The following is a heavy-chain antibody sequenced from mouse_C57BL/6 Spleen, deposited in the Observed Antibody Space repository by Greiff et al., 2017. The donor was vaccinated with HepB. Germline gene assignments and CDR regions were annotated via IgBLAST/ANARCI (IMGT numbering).Heavy chain of an antibody. D-gene: IGHD2-4*01. Sequence: VKLVESGAELVRPGASVTLSCKASGYTFTDYEMHWVKQTPVHGLEWIGAIDPETGGTAYNQKFKGKAILTADKSSSTAYMELRSLTSEDSAVYYCTREDYDYDAYFDYWGQGTTLTVSS. CDR2: IDPETGGT. V-gene: IGHV1-15*01. CDR3: TREDYDYDAYFDY. J-gene: IGHJ2*01. CDR1: GYTFTDYE.